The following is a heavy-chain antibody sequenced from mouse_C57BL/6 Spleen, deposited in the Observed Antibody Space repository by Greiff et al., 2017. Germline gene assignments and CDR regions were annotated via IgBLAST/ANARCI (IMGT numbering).Heavy chain of an antibody. CDR1: GYAFSSSW. CDR3: ARSRLTGTGY. D-gene: IGHD4-1*01. J-gene: IGHJ2*01. CDR2: IYPGDGDT. Sequence: QVQLQESGPELVKPGASVKISCKASGYAFSSSWMHWVKQRPGKGLEWIGRIYPGDGDTNYNGKFKGKATLTADKSSSTAYMQLSILTSEDSAVYFCARSRLTGTGYWGQGTTLTVSS. V-gene: IGHV1-82*01.